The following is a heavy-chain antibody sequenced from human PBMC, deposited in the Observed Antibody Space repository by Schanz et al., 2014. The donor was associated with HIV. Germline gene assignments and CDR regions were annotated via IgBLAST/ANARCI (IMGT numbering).Heavy chain of an antibody. CDR2: ISGSSSTI. J-gene: IGHJ6*02. D-gene: IGHD3-3*01. Sequence: VQLVQSGGGLVQSGTSLRLSCKASGFTFSSYWMFWVRQAPGKGLEWISYISGSSSTIYYAGSVKGRFTISRDNAKNSLFLQMNSLKDDDTAVYYCAREAYYFDFWNGQYYYYGLDVWGQGTTVTVSS. CDR1: GFTFSSYW. CDR3: AREAYYFDFWNGQYYYYGLDV. V-gene: IGHV3-48*02.